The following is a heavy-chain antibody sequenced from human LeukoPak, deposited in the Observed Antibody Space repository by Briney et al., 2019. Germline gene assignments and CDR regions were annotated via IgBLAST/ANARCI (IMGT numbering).Heavy chain of an antibody. CDR2: SSSSGSTI. D-gene: IGHD5-12*01. CDR1: GFTFSSYE. V-gene: IGHV3-48*03. Sequence: GGSLRLSCAASGFTFSSYEMNWVRQAPGKGLEWVSHSSSSGSTIYYAGSVKGRFTTARDNAKNSVYLQMNSLRAEDTAVYYCARGSLHSAYGFDYWGQGTLVTVSS. CDR3: ARGSLHSAYGFDY. J-gene: IGHJ4*02.